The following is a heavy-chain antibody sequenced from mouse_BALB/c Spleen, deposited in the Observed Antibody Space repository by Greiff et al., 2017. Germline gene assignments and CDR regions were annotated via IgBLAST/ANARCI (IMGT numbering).Heavy chain of an antibody. V-gene: IGHV14-4*02. CDR3: NARAVVAPVDY. D-gene: IGHD1-1*01. CDR2: IDPENGDT. J-gene: IGHJ4*01. Sequence: VHVKQSGAELVKPGASVKLSCTASGFNIKDTYMHWVKQRPEQGLEWIGWIDPENGDTEYAPKFQGKATMTADTSSNTAYLQLSSLTSEDTAVYYCNARAVVAPVDYWGQGTSVTVSS. CDR1: GFNIKDTY.